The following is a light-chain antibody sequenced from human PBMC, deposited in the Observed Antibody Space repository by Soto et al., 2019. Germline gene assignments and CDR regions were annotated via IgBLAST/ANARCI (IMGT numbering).Light chain of an antibody. Sequence: EMVLTQSPGTLSLSPGERATLSCRTSQTVSSTYFAWYQQSPGPAPRLLFSDASTRATGIPARFSCSGSGRDFTLTINRLEPEDSAVYYCQQFGSSPITFGQGTRL. CDR3: QQFGSSPIT. CDR2: DAS. J-gene: IGKJ5*01. V-gene: IGKV3-20*01. CDR1: QTVSSTY.